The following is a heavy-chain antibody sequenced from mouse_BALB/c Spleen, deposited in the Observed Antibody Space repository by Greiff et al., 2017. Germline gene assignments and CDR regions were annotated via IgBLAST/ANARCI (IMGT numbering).Heavy chain of an antibody. V-gene: IGHV14-3*02. Sequence: DVKLQESGAELVKPGASVKLSCTASGFNIKDTYMHWVKQRPEQGLEWIGRIDPANGNTKYDPKFQGKATITADTSSNTAYLQLSSLTSEDTAVYYCARYYGSSPFAYWGQGTLVTVSA. CDR3: ARYYGSSPFAY. J-gene: IGHJ3*01. D-gene: IGHD1-1*01. CDR1: GFNIKDTY. CDR2: IDPANGNT.